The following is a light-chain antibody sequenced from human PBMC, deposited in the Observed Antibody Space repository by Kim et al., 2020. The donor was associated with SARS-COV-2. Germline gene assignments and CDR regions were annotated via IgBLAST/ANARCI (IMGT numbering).Light chain of an antibody. CDR3: QQLNSYPYT. CDR2: AAS. Sequence: IQLTQSPSSLSASVGDRATITCRASHGISSYLSWYQQKPGKAPKLLIYAASTLQSGVPTRFSGSGSGTDFTLSISSLQPEDFATYHCQQLNSYPYTFGQGTKLEI. J-gene: IGKJ2*01. V-gene: IGKV1-9*01. CDR1: HGISSY.